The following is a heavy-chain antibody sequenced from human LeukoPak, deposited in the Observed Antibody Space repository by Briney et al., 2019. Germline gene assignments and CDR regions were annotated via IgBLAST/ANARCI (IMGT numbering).Heavy chain of an antibody. Sequence: SVKVSCKVSGGTFSRNSISWVRQAPGQGLEWMGRTIPIVGVEHYAQKFQGRVTITADMSTSTAYMDLSSLRSDDTAVYYCARVKAVGVPVAIDAYFDYGMDVWGQGTTVIVSS. CDR3: ARVKAVGVPVAIDAYFDYGMDV. D-gene: IGHD3-16*01. J-gene: IGHJ6*02. CDR1: GGTFSRNS. V-gene: IGHV1-69*02. CDR2: TIPIVGVE.